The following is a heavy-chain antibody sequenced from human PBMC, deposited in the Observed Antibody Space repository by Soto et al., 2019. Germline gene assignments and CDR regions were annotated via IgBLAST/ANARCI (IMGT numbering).Heavy chain of an antibody. D-gene: IGHD3-10*01. CDR1: GGSFRGYY. CDR3: ARGRGIMRRGGINI. V-gene: IGHV4-34*01. CDR2: INHSLST. Sequence: SESLSLTCAVYGGSFRGYYWIWIRQPPVNGLEFIGEINHSLSTDYDPSLKSRFTISIYRSNSDFSLKLSCVTAACSSVCYCARGRGIMRRGGINIWGQGTLVTVSS. J-gene: IGHJ4*02.